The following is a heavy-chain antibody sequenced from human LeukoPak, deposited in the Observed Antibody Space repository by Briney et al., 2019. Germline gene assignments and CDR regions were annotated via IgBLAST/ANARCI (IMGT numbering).Heavy chain of an antibody. J-gene: IGHJ4*02. CDR2: ISGSGGST. D-gene: IGHD3-10*01. V-gene: IGHV3-23*01. CDR3: AKDKGDSEGEY. Sequence: GGSLRLSCAASGFTFNNYAMNWVRQAPGKGLEWVSAISGSGGSTYYADSVKGRFTISRDNSKNTLYLQMNSLRAEDTAVYYCAKDKGDSEGEYWGQGTLVTVSS. CDR1: GFTFNNYA.